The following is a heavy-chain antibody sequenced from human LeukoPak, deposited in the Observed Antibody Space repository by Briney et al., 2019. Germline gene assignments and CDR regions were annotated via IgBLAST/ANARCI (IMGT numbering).Heavy chain of an antibody. CDR2: INQDGRTI. Sequence: GGSLRLSCAAFGLTFNKYWMSWIRQAPGKGLEWVANINQDGRTINYGDPVKGRFTISRDNARNSLYLQMTSLRAEDTALYYCATDRGYSTFDYWGQGTLVTVSS. V-gene: IGHV3-7*01. CDR3: ATDRGYSTFDY. J-gene: IGHJ4*02. CDR1: GLTFNKYW. D-gene: IGHD6-13*01.